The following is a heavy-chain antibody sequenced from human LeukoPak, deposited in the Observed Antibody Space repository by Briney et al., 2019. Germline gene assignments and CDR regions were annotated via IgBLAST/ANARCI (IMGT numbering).Heavy chain of an antibody. CDR2: ISSSSSYI. CDR3: ARDNSIGAAGPRYYYMDV. D-gene: IGHD2/OR15-2a*01. J-gene: IGHJ6*03. Sequence: SGGSLRLSCAASGFTFSSYSMNWVRQAPGKGLEWVSSISSSSSYIYYADSVKGRFTISRDNAKNSLYLQMNSLRAEDTAVYYCARDNSIGAAGPRYYYMDVWGKGTTVTISS. CDR1: GFTFSSYS. V-gene: IGHV3-21*01.